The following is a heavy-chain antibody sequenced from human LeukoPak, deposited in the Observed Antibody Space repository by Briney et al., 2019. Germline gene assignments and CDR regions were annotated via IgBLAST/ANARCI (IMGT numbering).Heavy chain of an antibody. CDR1: GGSISSYY. Sequence: SETLSLTXTVSGGSISSYYWSWIRQPAGKGLEWIGRIYTSGSTNYNPSLKSRVTMSVDTSKNQFSLKLSSVTAADTAVYYCARAGHSSSWYSLDYWGQGTLVTVSS. V-gene: IGHV4-4*07. D-gene: IGHD6-13*01. CDR2: IYTSGST. CDR3: ARAGHSSSWYSLDY. J-gene: IGHJ4*02.